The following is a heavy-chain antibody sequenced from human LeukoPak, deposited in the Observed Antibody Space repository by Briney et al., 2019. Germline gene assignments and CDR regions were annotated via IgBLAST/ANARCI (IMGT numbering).Heavy chain of an antibody. D-gene: IGHD3-10*01. CDR2: IYHSGST. CDR3: ARARYPMVRGVNWFDP. J-gene: IGHJ5*02. V-gene: IGHV4-30-2*01. CDR1: GGSISSGGYS. Sequence: SETLSLTCAVSGGSISSGGYSWSWIRQPPGKGLEGIGYIYHSGSTYYNPSLKSRVTISVDRSKTQFSLKLSSVTAADTAVYYCARARYPMVRGVNWFDPWGQGTLVTVSS.